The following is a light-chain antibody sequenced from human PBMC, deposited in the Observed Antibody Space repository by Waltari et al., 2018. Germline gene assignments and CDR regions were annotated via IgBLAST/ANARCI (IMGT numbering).Light chain of an antibody. Sequence: IQMTQSPSSLPASRGDRLTITCRTRQCITSYLTWYQQKPGKAPKLLIYAASSLQSGVPYRFSGSGSGTDFTLTISSLQPEDFAAYYCQQSYSTPWTFGQGTKVEIK. CDR1: QCITSY. CDR3: QQSYSTPWT. CDR2: AAS. J-gene: IGKJ1*01. V-gene: IGKV1-39*01.